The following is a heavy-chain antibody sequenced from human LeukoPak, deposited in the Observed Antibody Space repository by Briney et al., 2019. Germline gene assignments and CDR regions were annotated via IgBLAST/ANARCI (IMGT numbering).Heavy chain of an antibody. J-gene: IGHJ1*01. CDR2: IYYSGST. D-gene: IGHD3-22*01. CDR1: GGSISSYY. CDR3: ATTPYYYDSSGYADTRTQYFQH. V-gene: IGHV4-59*01. Sequence: PSETLSLTCTVSGGSISSYYWSWIRQPPGKGLEWIGYIYYSGSTNYNPSLKSRVTISVDTSKNQFSLKLSSVTAADTAVYYCATTPYYYDSSGYADTRTQYFQHWGQGTLVTVSS.